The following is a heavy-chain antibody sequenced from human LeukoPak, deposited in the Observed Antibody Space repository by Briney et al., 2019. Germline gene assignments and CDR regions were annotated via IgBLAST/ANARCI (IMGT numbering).Heavy chain of an antibody. Sequence: PSETLSLTCTVSGGSISSYYWSWIRQPAGKGLEWIGRIYTSGSTNYNPSLKSRATISVDKSKNQSSLKLSSVTAADTAVYYCARSYSSGWYYFDYWGQGTLVTVSS. D-gene: IGHD6-19*01. J-gene: IGHJ4*02. CDR1: GGSISSYY. CDR2: IYTSGST. V-gene: IGHV4-4*07. CDR3: ARSYSSGWYYFDY.